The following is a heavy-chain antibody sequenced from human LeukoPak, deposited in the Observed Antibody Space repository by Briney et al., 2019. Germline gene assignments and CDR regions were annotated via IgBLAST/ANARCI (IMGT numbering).Heavy chain of an antibody. CDR3: ARRGQAAGSKGAFDY. J-gene: IGHJ4*02. CDR2: IDYSGTT. CDR1: GGSISSGSYY. Sequence: SETLSLTCTVSGGSISSGSYYWGWIRQPPGKGLEWFGSIDYSGTTYYNPSLKSRVTISVDTSKNQFSLKLSSVTAADTALYYCARRGQAAGSKGAFDYWGQGTLVTVSS. V-gene: IGHV4-39*01. D-gene: IGHD6-13*01.